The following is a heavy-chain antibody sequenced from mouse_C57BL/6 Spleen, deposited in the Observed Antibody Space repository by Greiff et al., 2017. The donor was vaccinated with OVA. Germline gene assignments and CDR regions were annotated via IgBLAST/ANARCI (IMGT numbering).Heavy chain of an antibody. CDR2: ISSGGSYT. V-gene: IGHV5-6*02. Sequence: EVKLVESGGDLVKPGGSLKLSCAASGFTFSSYGMSWVRQTPDKRLEWVATISSGGSYTYYPDSVKGRFTISRDNANNTLYLQMSSLKSEDTAMYYCARSLLLGFDYWGQGTTLTVSS. D-gene: IGHD2-10*01. CDR3: ARSLLLGFDY. J-gene: IGHJ2*01. CDR1: GFTFSSYG.